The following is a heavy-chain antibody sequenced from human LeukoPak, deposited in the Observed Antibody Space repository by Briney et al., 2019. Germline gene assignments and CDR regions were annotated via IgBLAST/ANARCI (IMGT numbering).Heavy chain of an antibody. CDR1: GGSISSSSYY. CDR2: IYYSGST. J-gene: IGHJ4*02. Sequence: PSETLSLTCTVSGGSISSSSYYWGWIRQPPGKGLEWIGSIYYSGSTYYNPSLKSRVTISVDTSKNQFSLKLSSVTAADTAVYYCARHKTRRVRGVVYYFDYWGQGTLVTVSS. V-gene: IGHV4-39*01. D-gene: IGHD3-10*01. CDR3: ARHKTRRVRGVVYYFDY.